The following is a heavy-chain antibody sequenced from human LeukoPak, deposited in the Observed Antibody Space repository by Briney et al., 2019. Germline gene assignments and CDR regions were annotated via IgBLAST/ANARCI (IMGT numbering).Heavy chain of an antibody. V-gene: IGHV4-30-2*01. CDR3: AVLGYSYGSDAFDI. CDR1: GGSISSGGYS. CDR2: IYHSGST. J-gene: IGHJ3*02. D-gene: IGHD5-18*01. Sequence: PSETLSLTCAVSGGSISSGGYSWSWIRQPPGKGLEWIGYIYHSGSTYYNPSLKSRVTISVDRSKNQFSLKLSSVTAADTAVYYCAVLGYSYGSDAFDIWGQGTMVTVSS.